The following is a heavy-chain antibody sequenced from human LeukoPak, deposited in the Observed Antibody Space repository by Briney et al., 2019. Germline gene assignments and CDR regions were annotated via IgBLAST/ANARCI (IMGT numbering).Heavy chain of an antibody. Sequence: PGGSLRLSCAAAGFTFSSYWMNWVRQAPGKELVWVARINCDGSSTNYADSVKGRFTISRDNAKNTLYLQLNSLRAEDTAIYYCARSQGPYDYWGQGTLVTVSS. V-gene: IGHV3-74*01. CDR3: ARSQGPYDY. CDR1: GFTFSSYW. J-gene: IGHJ4*02. CDR2: INCDGSST.